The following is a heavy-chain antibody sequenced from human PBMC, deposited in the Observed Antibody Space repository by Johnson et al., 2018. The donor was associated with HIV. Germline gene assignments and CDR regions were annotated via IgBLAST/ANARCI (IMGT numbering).Heavy chain of an antibody. D-gene: IGHD6-6*01. CDR3: AKAGPRGYSRSLDAFDI. Sequence: VQLVESGGVVVQPGGSLRLSCAASGFTFDDYAMHWVRQAPGKGLEWVSLISWDGGSTYYADSVKGRFTISRDNSKNSLYLQMNSLRAEDTALYYCAKAGPRGYSRSLDAFDIWGQGTMVTVSS. CDR1: GFTFDDYA. CDR2: ISWDGGST. J-gene: IGHJ3*02. V-gene: IGHV3-43D*03.